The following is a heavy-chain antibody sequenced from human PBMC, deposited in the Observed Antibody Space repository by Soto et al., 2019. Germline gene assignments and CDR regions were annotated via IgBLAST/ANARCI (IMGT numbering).Heavy chain of an antibody. Sequence: SETLSLTCTVSGDSITSNNHYWVWIRQPPGKGLEWIGAVYSRGSTYYNPSLKSRVSMSVDTSKNQFSLNVSSVTAADTALYFCARQYTVTVSYFVYWGLGTLVTVSS. J-gene: IGHJ4*02. D-gene: IGHD4-17*01. CDR1: GDSITSNNHY. V-gene: IGHV4-39*01. CDR2: VYSRGST. CDR3: ARQYTVTVSYFVY.